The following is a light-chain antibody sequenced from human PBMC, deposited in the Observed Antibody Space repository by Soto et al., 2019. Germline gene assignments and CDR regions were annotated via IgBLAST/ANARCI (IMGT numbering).Light chain of an antibody. J-gene: IGKJ4*01. CDR3: QQYATSPLT. CDR1: QSLSNNF. CDR2: GAS. Sequence: DIVLTQSPGTLSWSPGDRAALSCGASQSLSNNFLAWYQQKPGQAPRLLISGASSRATGIPDRFSGSGSGTDFTLTITRVEPEDFAVYYCQQYATSPLTFGGGTKVEIK. V-gene: IGKV3-20*01.